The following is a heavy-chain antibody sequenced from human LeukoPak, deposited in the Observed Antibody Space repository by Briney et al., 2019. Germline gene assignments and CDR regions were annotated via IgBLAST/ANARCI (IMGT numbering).Heavy chain of an antibody. Sequence: GGSLRLSCAASGFTFSSYWMSWVRQAPGKGLEWVANIKQDGSEKYYVDSVKGRFTISRDNAKNPLYLQMNSLRAEDTAVYYCARAPPGIAAAGGDWGQGTLVTVSS. CDR3: ARAPPGIAAAGGD. CDR2: IKQDGSEK. CDR1: GFTFSSYW. J-gene: IGHJ4*02. D-gene: IGHD6-13*01. V-gene: IGHV3-7*01.